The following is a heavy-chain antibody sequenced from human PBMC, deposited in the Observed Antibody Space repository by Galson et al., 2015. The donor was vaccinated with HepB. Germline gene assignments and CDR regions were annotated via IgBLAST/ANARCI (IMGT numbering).Heavy chain of an antibody. V-gene: IGHV1-24*01. CDR1: GYPLSQLS. CDR3: ARAVRNQLLSEY. CDR2: FDPDDGDR. Sequence: SVKVSCKVSGYPLSQLSMHWVRQPPGKGLEWMGCFDPDDGDRVYARKFQGRVIMTEDTSTDTAYMELSSLTSEDTAVYYCARAVRNQLLSEYWGQGTLVTVSS. D-gene: IGHD1-26*01. J-gene: IGHJ4*02.